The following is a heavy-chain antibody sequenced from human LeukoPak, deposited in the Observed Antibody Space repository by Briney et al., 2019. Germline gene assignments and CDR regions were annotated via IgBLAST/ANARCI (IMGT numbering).Heavy chain of an antibody. CDR2: VVILFGTA. V-gene: IGHV1-69*06. D-gene: IGHD3-10*01. CDR1: GGTFSSYA. J-gene: IGHJ5*02. CDR3: SVNGYYYGSGRVFNWFDP. Sequence: AAVKVSCKGSGGTFSSYAISWVRQAHAQGIEWVGGVVILFGTANYAQKFHGRVPITADKSTSTSYMELISVRSEDTAVYYCSVNGYYYGSGRVFNWFDPWGQGTLVTVSS.